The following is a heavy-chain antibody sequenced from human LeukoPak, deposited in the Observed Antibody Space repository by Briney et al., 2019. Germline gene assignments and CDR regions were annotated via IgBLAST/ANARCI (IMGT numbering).Heavy chain of an antibody. Sequence: SETLSLTCAVYGGSFSGYYWSWIRQPPGKGLEWIGGINHSGSTNYNPSLKSRVTISVDTSKNQFSLKLSSVTAADTAVYYCARRGYSYGPGGYYYGMDVWGKGTTVTVSS. CDR3: ARRGYSYGPGGYYYGMDV. J-gene: IGHJ6*04. CDR1: GGSFSGYY. D-gene: IGHD5-18*01. CDR2: INHSGST. V-gene: IGHV4-34*01.